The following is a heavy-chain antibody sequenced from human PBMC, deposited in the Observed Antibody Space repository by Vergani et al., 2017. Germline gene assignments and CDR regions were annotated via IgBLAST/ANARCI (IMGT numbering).Heavy chain of an antibody. J-gene: IGHJ1*01. CDR1: GFTSSYYG. CDR2: ISYDGTQK. CDR3: STKSCGTPGCQIGYFRE. Sequence: QVHLVESGGGVVQPVRSLRLSCVVSGFTSSYYGMHWVRQAPGKGLEWVAVISYDGTQKYYADSVKGRFTISRDNSKSTLYLQMNSLRTVNTAVYYCSTKSCGTPGCQIGYFREWGQGTLVTVSS. V-gene: IGHV3-30*03. D-gene: IGHD1-1*01.